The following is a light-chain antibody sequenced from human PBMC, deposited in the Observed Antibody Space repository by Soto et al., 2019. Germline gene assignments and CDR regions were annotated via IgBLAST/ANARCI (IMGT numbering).Light chain of an antibody. J-gene: IGKJ1*01. V-gene: IGKV2-28*01. CDR1: ARLLHKNGYNY. CDR2: LGS. CDR3: MQPLENFRT. Sequence: VMTQSPLSLSVTPGEAASISCMSSARLLHKNGYNYVDWYMQKPGQSPQLLIYLGSNRASGVPDRFSGSGSDTYFTLEISRVEADDVGVYYCMQPLENFRTFGQGTKV.